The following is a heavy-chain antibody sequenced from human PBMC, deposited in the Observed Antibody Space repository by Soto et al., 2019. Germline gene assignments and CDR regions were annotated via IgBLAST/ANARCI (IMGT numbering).Heavy chain of an antibody. CDR3: ATLQLVRHYFDY. Sequence: SVKVSCKASGGTFSSYAISWVRQAPGQGLEWMRGIIPIFGTANYAQKFQGRVTITADESTSTAYMELSSLRSEDTAVYYCATLQLVRHYFDYWGQGTLVTVSS. CDR1: GGTFSSYA. V-gene: IGHV1-69*13. CDR2: IIPIFGTA. D-gene: IGHD6-6*01. J-gene: IGHJ4*02.